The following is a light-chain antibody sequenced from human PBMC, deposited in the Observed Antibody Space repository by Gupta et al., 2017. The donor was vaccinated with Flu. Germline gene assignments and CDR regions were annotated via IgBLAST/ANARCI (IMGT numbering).Light chain of an antibody. J-gene: IGLJ2*01. CDR2: EVT. CDR1: SSDVGGYNY. Sequence: QSALTQPASVSASPGQSITISCTGTSSDVGGYNYVSWYQQHPGKVPKRMIYEVTNRPSGVSNRFSGSKSGNTASLTISGLQAEDEADYYCSSYTSSTTRVFGGGTKLTVL. V-gene: IGLV2-14*01. CDR3: SSYTSSTTRV.